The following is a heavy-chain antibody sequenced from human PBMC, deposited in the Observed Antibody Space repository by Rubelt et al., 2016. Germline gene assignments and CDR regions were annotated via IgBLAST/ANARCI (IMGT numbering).Heavy chain of an antibody. CDR1: ANTFTSHW. Sequence: EVQLVESGAEVKKPGESLKISCQASANTFTSHWIAWVRQMPGKGLEWMGIIYPDDSDTRYSPSFQGQVTISADKSTSTAYLQWSSLKASDTAMYYCAQKPPYSSNWYSFDSWGQGTLVTVSS. CDR3: AQKPPYSSNWYSFDS. V-gene: IGHV5-51*03. J-gene: IGHJ4*02. D-gene: IGHD6-13*01. CDR2: IYPDDSDT.